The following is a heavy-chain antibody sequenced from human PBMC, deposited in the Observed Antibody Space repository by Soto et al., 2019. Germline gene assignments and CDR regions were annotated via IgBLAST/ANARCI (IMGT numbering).Heavy chain of an antibody. CDR2: VYYSGST. Sequence: SETLCLTCAVSGGSINSNTYYWGWIRQPPGKGLEWIGSVYYSGSTYDNPSLKSRVTISVDTSKNQFSLKLTSVTAADTAVYYCARLSYDFWSGSPWAFDYWGQGTLVTVSS. CDR1: GGSINSNTYY. V-gene: IGHV4-39*01. D-gene: IGHD3-3*01. J-gene: IGHJ4*02. CDR3: ARLSYDFWSGSPWAFDY.